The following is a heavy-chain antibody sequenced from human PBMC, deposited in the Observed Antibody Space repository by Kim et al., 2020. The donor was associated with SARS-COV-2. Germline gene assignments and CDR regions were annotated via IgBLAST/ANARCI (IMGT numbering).Heavy chain of an antibody. D-gene: IGHD3-10*01. CDR1: GYTFTSYA. CDR2: INAGNGNT. V-gene: IGHV1-3*01. J-gene: IGHJ6*02. Sequence: ASVKVSCKASGYTFTSYAMHWVRQAPGQRLEWMGWINAGNGNTKYSQKFQGRVTITRDTSASTAYMELSSLRSEDTAVYYCARDPDPLITMVRGVIIGGMDVWGQGTTVTVSS. CDR3: ARDPDPLITMVRGVIIGGMDV.